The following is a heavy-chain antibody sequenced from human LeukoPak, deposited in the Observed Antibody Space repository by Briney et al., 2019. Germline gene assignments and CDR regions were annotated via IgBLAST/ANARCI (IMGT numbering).Heavy chain of an antibody. CDR2: ISTGGGNI. J-gene: IGHJ4*02. Sequence: GGSLRLSCAASGFTFRSFEMNWVRQAPGKGLEWVSYISTGGGNIYYADSVKGRFTISRDNAKNSLYLQMNSLRAEDTAVYYCARDRIQWLPLDYWGQGTLVTVSS. CDR3: ARDRIQWLPLDY. V-gene: IGHV3-48*03. D-gene: IGHD3-22*01. CDR1: GFTFRSFE.